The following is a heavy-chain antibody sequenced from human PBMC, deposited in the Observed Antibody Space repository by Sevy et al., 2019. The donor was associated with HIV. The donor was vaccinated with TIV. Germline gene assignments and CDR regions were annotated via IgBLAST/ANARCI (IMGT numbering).Heavy chain of an antibody. CDR2: IKQDGSEK. J-gene: IGHJ1*01. D-gene: IGHD2-2*01. CDR1: GFSFSNYW. Sequence: GGSLRLSCAASGFSFSNYWMSWVRQAPGKGLEWVANIKQDGSEKHYVDSVKGRFTISRDNAKNSLFLQMNSLRADDTAVYYCARPRGYCSSTSCMGYFQHWGQGTLVTVSS. CDR3: ARPRGYCSSTSCMGYFQH. V-gene: IGHV3-7*01.